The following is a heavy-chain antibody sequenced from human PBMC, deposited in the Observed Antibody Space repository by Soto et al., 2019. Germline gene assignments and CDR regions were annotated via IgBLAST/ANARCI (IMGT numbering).Heavy chain of an antibody. CDR2: IWYDGSNK. CDR1: GFTFSSYG. V-gene: IGHV3-33*01. CDR3: ATRDPLYYFDY. J-gene: IGHJ4*01. Sequence: GGSLRLSCAASGFTFSSYGMHWVRQAPGKGLEWVAVIWYDGSNKYYADSVKGRFTISRDNSKNTLYLQMNSLRAEDTAVYYCATRDPLYYFDYWGHGTLVTVSS.